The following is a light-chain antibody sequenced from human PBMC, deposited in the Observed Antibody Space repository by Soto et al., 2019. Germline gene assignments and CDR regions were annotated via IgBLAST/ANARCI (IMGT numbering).Light chain of an antibody. CDR1: QNIRDW. CDR2: DAS. CDR3: QHYNRYEGT. V-gene: IGKV1-5*01. J-gene: IGKJ1*01. Sequence: DIQMTQSPSTLSASVGDRVTITCRASQNIRDWLAWYQQRPGKAPKLLIYDASNLESGVPSRFTGSGSGTEFSLTISSLLPDDFAIYYCQHYNRYEGTFGQGTKVEIK.